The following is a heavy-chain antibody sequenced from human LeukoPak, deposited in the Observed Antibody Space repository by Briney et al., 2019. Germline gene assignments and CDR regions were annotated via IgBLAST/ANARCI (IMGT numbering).Heavy chain of an antibody. Sequence: GGSLRLSCAASGFTFSSYGMSWVRQAPGKGLEWVANIKQDGSEKYYVDSVKGRFTVSRDNAENSLYLQMSSLRAEDTAVYYCARLAQLARGRYWGQGTLVTVSS. J-gene: IGHJ4*02. V-gene: IGHV3-7*03. D-gene: IGHD6-6*01. CDR3: ARLAQLARGRY. CDR2: IKQDGSEK. CDR1: GFTFSSYG.